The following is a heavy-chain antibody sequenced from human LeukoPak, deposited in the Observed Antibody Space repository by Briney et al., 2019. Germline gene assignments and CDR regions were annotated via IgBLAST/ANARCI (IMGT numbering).Heavy chain of an antibody. CDR3: ARLRITMVRGVSGWFDP. CDR2: INPNSGGT. V-gene: IGHV1-2*02. D-gene: IGHD3-10*01. Sequence: GASVKVSCKASGYTFTGYYMHWVRQAPGQGLEWMEWINPNSGGTNYAQKFQGRVTMTRDTSISTAYMELSRLRSDDTAVYYCARLRITMVRGVSGWFDPWGQGTLVTVSS. CDR1: GYTFTGYY. J-gene: IGHJ5*02.